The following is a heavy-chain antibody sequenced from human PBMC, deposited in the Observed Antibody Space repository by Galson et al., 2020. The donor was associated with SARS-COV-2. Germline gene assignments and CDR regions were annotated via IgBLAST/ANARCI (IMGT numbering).Heavy chain of an antibody. V-gene: IGHV4-4*02. Sequence: SETLSLTCAVSGGSISSSNWWSWVRQPPGKGLEWIGELYHSGSTNYNPSLKSRVTISVDTSKNQFSLKLSSVTAADTAVYYCARGGYYFDYWGQGTLVTVSS. CDR3: ARGGYYFDY. J-gene: IGHJ4*02. CDR1: GGSISSSNW. CDR2: LYHSGST.